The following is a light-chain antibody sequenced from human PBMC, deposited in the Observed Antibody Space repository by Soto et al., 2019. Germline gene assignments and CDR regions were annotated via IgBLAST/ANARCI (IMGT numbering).Light chain of an antibody. J-gene: IGKJ4*01. CDR3: QQRSNWPLT. Sequence: EIVLTQSPATLSLSPGEGATLSCRASQSVSSYLAWYQQKPGQPPRLLIYDASTRATGIPARFSGSGSRTDFTLTISSLEPEDFAVYYCQQRSNWPLTFGGGTKVEIK. CDR1: QSVSSY. CDR2: DAS. V-gene: IGKV3-11*01.